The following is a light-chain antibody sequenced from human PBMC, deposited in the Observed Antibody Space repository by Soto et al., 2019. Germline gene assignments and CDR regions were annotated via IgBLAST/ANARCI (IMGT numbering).Light chain of an antibody. CDR3: HGSYTSPYI. Sequence: IQMTQSPSSLPASVGDRVTLTCRASQRISTYLNWYQQKPGKAPKLLIYAASTLQSGVPSRISGSASGTDLTLTISSLQPEDFATYLCHGSYTSPYILGQGNKLEIK. V-gene: IGKV1-39*01. CDR2: AAS. J-gene: IGKJ2*01. CDR1: QRISTY.